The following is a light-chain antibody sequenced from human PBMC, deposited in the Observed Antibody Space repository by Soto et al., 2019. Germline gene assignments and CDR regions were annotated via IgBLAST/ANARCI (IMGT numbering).Light chain of an antibody. CDR2: EVS. V-gene: IGLV2-14*01. CDR3: SSYTTSSTLYV. J-gene: IGLJ1*01. Sequence: FGLTQPAYVSGSPGQSITIPCTGTSSDVGGYKYVSWIQQHPGKAPKLMIYEVSNRPSGISPRFSGSKSGNTASLTISGLQDEDEADYYCSSYTTSSTLYVFGTGTKVTVL. CDR1: SSDVGGYKY.